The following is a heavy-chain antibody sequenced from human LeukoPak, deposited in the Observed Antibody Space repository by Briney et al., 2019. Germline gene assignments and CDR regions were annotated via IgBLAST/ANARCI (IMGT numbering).Heavy chain of an antibody. V-gene: IGHV1-69*05. J-gene: IGHJ4*02. D-gene: IGHD3-22*01. CDR3: ARKIFDSSGYYYFDY. Sequence: SVKVSCKASAGTFSSYAISWVRQAPGQGLEWMGGIIPIFGTANYAQKFQGRVTITTDESTSTAYMELSSLRSEDTAVYYCARKIFDSSGYYYFDYWGQGTLVTVSS. CDR2: IIPIFGTA. CDR1: AGTFSSYA.